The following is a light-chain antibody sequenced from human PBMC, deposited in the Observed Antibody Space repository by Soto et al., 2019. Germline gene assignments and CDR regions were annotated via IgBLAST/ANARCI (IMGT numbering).Light chain of an antibody. V-gene: IGLV2-14*01. CDR1: NTDVGGYNY. J-gene: IGLJ6*01. CDR3: TSYTTTGALV. CDR2: EVR. Sequence: QSVLTQPASVSGSPGQSITVSCTGTNTDVGGYNYVSWYQHRPGKAPRLMIYEVRNRLSGVSNRLSGSKSGNTASLTISGLQSEDEADYYCTSYTTTGALVFGSGTKVTVL.